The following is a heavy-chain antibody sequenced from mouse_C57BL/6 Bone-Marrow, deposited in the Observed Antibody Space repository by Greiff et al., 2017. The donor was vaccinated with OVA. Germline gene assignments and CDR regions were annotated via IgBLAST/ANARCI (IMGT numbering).Heavy chain of an antibody. V-gene: IGHV1-81*01. J-gene: IGHJ4*01. Sequence: VQLQQSGAELARPGASVKLSCKASGYTFTSYGISWVKQRTGQGLEWIGEIYPRSGNTYYNEKFKGKAPLTADKSSSTAYMELRSLTSEDSAVYFCARGGPNYGSSYDYAMDYWGQGTSVTVSS. D-gene: IGHD1-1*01. CDR3: ARGGPNYGSSYDYAMDY. CDR2: IYPRSGNT. CDR1: GYTFTSYG.